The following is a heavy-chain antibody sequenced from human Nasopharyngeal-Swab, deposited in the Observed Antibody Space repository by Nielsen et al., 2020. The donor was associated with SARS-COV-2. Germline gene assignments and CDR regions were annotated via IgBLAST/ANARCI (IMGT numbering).Heavy chain of an antibody. Sequence: ASVKVSCKASGYTFTRYCISWVRQAPGQGLEWMGWISDYSGNTNYAQKLQGRVTMTTDTSTSTAYMELRSLRSDDTAVYYCARVGRYYYDSSGYQREVGFDYWGQGTLVTVSS. D-gene: IGHD3-22*01. V-gene: IGHV1-18*01. J-gene: IGHJ4*02. CDR1: GYTFTRYC. CDR2: ISDYSGNT. CDR3: ARVGRYYYDSSGYQREVGFDY.